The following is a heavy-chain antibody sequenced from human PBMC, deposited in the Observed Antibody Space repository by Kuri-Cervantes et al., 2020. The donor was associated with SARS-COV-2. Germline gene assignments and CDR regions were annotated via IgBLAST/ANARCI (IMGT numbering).Heavy chain of an antibody. CDR1: GGVFNSYA. V-gene: IGHV1-69*13. CDR3: ARGLVYGTLPTPLHR. D-gene: IGHD5/OR15-5a*01. CDR2: IIPIFATP. Sequence: SVKVSCKTSGGVFNSYANSWVRQGPGQGLEFMGAIIPIFATPTYAPKFQGRVTISADESTNTVYMEVIGLTSDDTAVYYCARGLVYGTLPTPLHRWGQGTPVTVSS. J-gene: IGHJ5*02.